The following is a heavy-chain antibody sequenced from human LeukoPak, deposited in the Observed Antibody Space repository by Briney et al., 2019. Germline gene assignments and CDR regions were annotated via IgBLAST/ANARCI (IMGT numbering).Heavy chain of an antibody. CDR2: IYHSGST. Sequence: PSQTLSLTCTVSGGSISSGGYYWSWIRQPPGKGLEWIGYIYHSGSTNYNPSLKSRVTISIDTSKNQFSLKLSSVTAADTAVYYCARVGGYYYGSGSLDYWGQGTLVTVSS. D-gene: IGHD3-10*01. CDR1: GGSISSGGYY. J-gene: IGHJ4*02. V-gene: IGHV4-30-2*01. CDR3: ARVGGYYYGSGSLDY.